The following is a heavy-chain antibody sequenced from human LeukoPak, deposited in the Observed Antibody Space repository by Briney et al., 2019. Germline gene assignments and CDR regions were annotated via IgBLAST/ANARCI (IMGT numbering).Heavy chain of an antibody. J-gene: IGHJ4*02. Sequence: ASVKVSCKASGYTFTGYYMHWVRQAPGQGLEWMGWINPNSGGTNYAQKFQGRVTMTRDTSIGTAYMELSRLRSDDTAVYYCARGGAAAGKGALYYFDYWGQGTLVTVSS. CDR2: INPNSGGT. D-gene: IGHD6-13*01. CDR1: GYTFTGYY. V-gene: IGHV1-2*02. CDR3: ARGGAAAGKGALYYFDY.